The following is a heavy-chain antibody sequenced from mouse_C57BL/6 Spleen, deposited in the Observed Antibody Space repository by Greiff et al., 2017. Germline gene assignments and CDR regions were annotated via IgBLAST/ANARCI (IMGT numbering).Heavy chain of an antibody. CDR2: IRLKSDNYAT. CDR3: TGGGFPYYFDY. Sequence: EVQLVESGGGLVQPGGSMKLSCVASGFTFSNYWMNWVRQSPEKGLEWVAQIRLKSDNYATHYAESVKARFTISRDDSKSSVYLQINNLRAEDTGIFYCTGGGFPYYFDYWGQGTTLTVSS. J-gene: IGHJ2*01. CDR1: GFTFSNYW. V-gene: IGHV6-3*01.